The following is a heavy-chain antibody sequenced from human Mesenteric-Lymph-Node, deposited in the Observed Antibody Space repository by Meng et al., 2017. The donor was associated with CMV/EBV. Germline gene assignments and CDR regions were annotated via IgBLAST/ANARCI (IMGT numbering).Heavy chain of an antibody. Sequence: SCVASGVTFNKYGMQWVRQAPGKGLEWVAVIWSNGWTTDYADSVKGRFTISRDNSKNTLYLQMNGLRAEDTAVYYCAGDGGGMPFDPWGRGTLVTVSS. D-gene: IGHD3-16*01. J-gene: IGHJ5*02. CDR3: AGDGGGMPFDP. CDR2: IWSNGWTT. V-gene: IGHV3-33*01. CDR1: GVTFNKYG.